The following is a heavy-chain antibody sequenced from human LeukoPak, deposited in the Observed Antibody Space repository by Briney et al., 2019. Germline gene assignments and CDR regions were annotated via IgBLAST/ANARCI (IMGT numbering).Heavy chain of an antibody. D-gene: IGHD2/OR15-2a*01. CDR3: ARTFYDTLDSDAFDF. Sequence: GASVKVSCKASGYTFTGYYMHWVRQAPGQGLEWMGWINPDSGGTNNAQKFQGRVTMTRDTSISTAYMELSWLRSDDTAVYYCARTFYDTLDSDAFDFWGQGTMVVVSS. CDR2: INPDSGGT. CDR1: GYTFTGYY. J-gene: IGHJ3*01. V-gene: IGHV1-2*02.